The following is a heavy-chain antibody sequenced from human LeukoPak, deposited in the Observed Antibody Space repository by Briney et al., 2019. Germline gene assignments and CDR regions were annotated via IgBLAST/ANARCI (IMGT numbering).Heavy chain of an antibody. D-gene: IGHD3-9*01. CDR1: GFTFSSYA. V-gene: IGHV3-23*01. J-gene: IGHJ4*02. CDR3: AKGPYYDILTGYYFSDY. CDR2: ISGSGGST. Sequence: GGSLRLSCAASGFTFSSYAMSWVRQAPGKGLEWVSAISGSGGSTYYADSVEGRFTISRDNPKNTLYLQMNSLRSEDTAVYYCAKGPYYDILTGYYFSDYWGQGTLVTVSS.